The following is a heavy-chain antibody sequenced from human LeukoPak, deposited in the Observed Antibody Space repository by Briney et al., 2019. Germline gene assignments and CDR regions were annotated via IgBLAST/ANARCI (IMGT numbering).Heavy chain of an antibody. Sequence: PGGSLRLSCVASGFTFSSYAMHWVRQAPGKGLEWVAVISYDGSNKYYADSVKGRFTISRDNSKNTLYLQMNSLRAEDTAVYYCARDGSGYSSSWYLGYWGQGTLVTVSS. D-gene: IGHD6-13*01. CDR1: GFTFSSYA. V-gene: IGHV3-30*01. CDR2: ISYDGSNK. J-gene: IGHJ4*02. CDR3: ARDGSGYSSSWYLGY.